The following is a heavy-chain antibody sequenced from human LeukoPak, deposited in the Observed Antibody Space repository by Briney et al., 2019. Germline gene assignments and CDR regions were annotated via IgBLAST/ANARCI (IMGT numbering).Heavy chain of an antibody. CDR3: ARGRDDNSGYYYGSFDY. V-gene: IGHV1-69*01. CDR2: ITPIFGAA. Sequence: SVKVSCKASGGTFSSYAISWVRQAPGQGLEWMGGITPIFGAANYAQKFQGRVTITADESTNTAYMELSSLRSEDTAVYYCARGRDDNSGYYYGSFDYWGQGTLVTVSS. D-gene: IGHD3-22*01. J-gene: IGHJ4*02. CDR1: GGTFSSYA.